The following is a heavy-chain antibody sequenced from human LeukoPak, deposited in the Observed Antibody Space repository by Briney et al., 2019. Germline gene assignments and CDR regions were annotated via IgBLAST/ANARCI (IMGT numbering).Heavy chain of an antibody. CDR3: ATYSRTEGFDY. D-gene: IGHD6-13*01. J-gene: IGHJ4*02. V-gene: IGHV3-74*01. CDR1: RFTFSTYW. CDR2: INSDGSST. Sequence: PGGSLRLSCAASRFTFSTYWMHWVRQAPGKGLVWVSRINSDGSSTGYADSVKGRFTISRDNAKNTLYLQMNSLRAEDTALYYCATYSRTEGFDYWGQGTLVTVSS.